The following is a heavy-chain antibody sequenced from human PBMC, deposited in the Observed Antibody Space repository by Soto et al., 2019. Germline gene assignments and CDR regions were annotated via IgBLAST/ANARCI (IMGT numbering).Heavy chain of an antibody. CDR2: ISSIGVAT. V-gene: IGHV3-48*03. CDR1: GFTFSIQE. D-gene: IGHD6-19*01. Sequence: PGRSLRLSCAASGFTFSIQEMNWVRQAPGKGLEWVSYISSIGVATYYADSVKGRFTISRDNAKNSLYLQMNSLRAEDTAVYYCDSEGRVGGIDYWGQGTPVTVSS. CDR3: DSEGRVGGIDY. J-gene: IGHJ4*02.